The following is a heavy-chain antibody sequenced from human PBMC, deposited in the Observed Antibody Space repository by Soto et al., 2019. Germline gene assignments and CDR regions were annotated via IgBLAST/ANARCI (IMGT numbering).Heavy chain of an antibody. V-gene: IGHV4-30-4*08. Sequence: PSETLSLTCTVSGGSIGSSSYYWGWIRQPPGKGLEWIGYIYYSGSTYYNPSLKSRVTISVDTSKNQFSLKLSSVTAADTAVYYCARWLGYGPHFDYWGQGTLVTVSS. J-gene: IGHJ4*02. CDR2: IYYSGST. D-gene: IGHD5-12*01. CDR3: ARWLGYGPHFDY. CDR1: GGSIGSSSYY.